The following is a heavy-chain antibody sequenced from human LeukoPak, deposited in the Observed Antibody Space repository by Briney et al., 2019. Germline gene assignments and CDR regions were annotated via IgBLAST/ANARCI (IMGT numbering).Heavy chain of an antibody. Sequence: GSLRLSCAASGFTFDDYAMHWARQAPGKGLEWVSSISSSSSYIYYADSVKGRFTISRDNAKNSLYLQMNSLRAEDTAVYYCAREFLSGGVATFSYWGQGTLVTVSS. V-gene: IGHV3-21*01. CDR1: GFTFDDYA. CDR2: ISSSSSYI. CDR3: AREFLSGGVATFSY. D-gene: IGHD5-12*01. J-gene: IGHJ4*02.